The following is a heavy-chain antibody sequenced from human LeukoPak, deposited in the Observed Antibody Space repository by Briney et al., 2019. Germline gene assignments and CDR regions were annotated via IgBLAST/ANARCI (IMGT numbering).Heavy chain of an antibody. CDR3: ARDSMIAWSRPPEGGIDY. Sequence: PGGSLRLSCAASGFTFSSYWMSWVRQAPGKGLEWVANIKQDGSEKYYVDSVKGRFTISRDNAKNSLYLQMNSLRAEDTAVYYCARDSMIAWSRPPEGGIDYWGQGTLVTVSS. V-gene: IGHV3-7*01. J-gene: IGHJ4*02. CDR1: GFTFSSYW. CDR2: IKQDGSEK. D-gene: IGHD3-22*01.